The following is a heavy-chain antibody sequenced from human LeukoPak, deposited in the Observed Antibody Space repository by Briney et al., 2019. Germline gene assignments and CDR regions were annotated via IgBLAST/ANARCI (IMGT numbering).Heavy chain of an antibody. J-gene: IGHJ4*02. CDR3: ARYSGSYHTYFDS. CDR1: GHTFSSYY. Sequence: ASVKVSCMASGHTFSSYYIHWVRQAPGQGLEWMGIINPSGGITTYAQKFEGRVTMTRDTSTSTVDMKLSRLRSEDTAVYYCARYSGSYHTYFDSWGQGTLVTVSS. V-gene: IGHV1-46*01. CDR2: INPSGGIT. D-gene: IGHD1-26*01.